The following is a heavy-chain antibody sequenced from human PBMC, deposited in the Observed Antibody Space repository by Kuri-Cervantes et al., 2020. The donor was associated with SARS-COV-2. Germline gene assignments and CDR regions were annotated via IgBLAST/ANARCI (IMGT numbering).Heavy chain of an antibody. D-gene: IGHD3-3*01. Sequence: GSLRLSCTVSGYSISSGYYWGWIRQPPGKGLEWIGSIYHSGSTNYNPSLKSRVTISVDTSKNQFSLKLSSVTAADTAVYYCARDRYDQMDVWGKGTTVTVSS. CDR3: ARDRYDQMDV. J-gene: IGHJ6*04. CDR2: IYHSGST. V-gene: IGHV4-38-2*02. CDR1: GYSISSGYY.